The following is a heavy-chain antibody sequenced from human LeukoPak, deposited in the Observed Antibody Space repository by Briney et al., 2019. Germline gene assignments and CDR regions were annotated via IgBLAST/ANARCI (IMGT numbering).Heavy chain of an antibody. CDR1: GGTFSSYA. J-gene: IGHJ6*02. CDR3: ARDCGGDCYSRSRVAHYYYGMDV. V-gene: IGHV1-69*13. CDR2: IIPIFGTA. D-gene: IGHD2-21*02. Sequence: ASVKVSCKASGGTFSSYAISWVRQAPGQGLEWMGGIIPIFGTANYAQKFQGRVTITADESTSTAYMELSSLRSEDTAVYYCARDCGGDCYSRSRVAHYYYGMDVWGQGTTVTVSS.